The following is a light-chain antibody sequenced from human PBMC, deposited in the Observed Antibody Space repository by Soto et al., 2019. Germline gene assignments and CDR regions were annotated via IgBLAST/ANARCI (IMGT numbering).Light chain of an antibody. CDR3: QQYDSSPRT. CDR2: GAY. CDR1: QSVSSSF. Sequence: EIVLTQSPGTLSLSPGERATLSCRASQSVSSSFLAWFQQKPGQAPRLLIYGAYSRATGIPDRFSGSGSGTDFTLTISRLEPEDFAVYYCQQYDSSPRTFGKGTKLEIK. J-gene: IGKJ2*01. V-gene: IGKV3-20*01.